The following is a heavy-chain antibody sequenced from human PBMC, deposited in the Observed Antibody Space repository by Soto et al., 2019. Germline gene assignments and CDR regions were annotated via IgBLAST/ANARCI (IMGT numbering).Heavy chain of an antibody. D-gene: IGHD3-22*01. CDR1: GGSISSGGYY. CDR2: IYYSGST. CDR3: ARAQTYYYDSSGYYTFDY. V-gene: IGHV4-31*03. J-gene: IGHJ4*02. Sequence: TSETLSLTCTVSGGSISSGGYYWSWIRQHPGKGLEWIGYIYYSGSTYYNPSLKSRVTISVDTSKNQFSLKLSSVTAADTAVYYCARAQTYYYDSSGYYTFDYWGQGTLVTVSS.